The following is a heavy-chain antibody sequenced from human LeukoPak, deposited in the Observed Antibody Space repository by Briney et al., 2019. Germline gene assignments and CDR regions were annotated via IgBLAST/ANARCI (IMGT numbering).Heavy chain of an antibody. CDR3: ARDWGDITGGTFDY. Sequence: ASVKVSCKASGGTFSSYAISWVRQAPGQGLEWMGRIIPILGIANYAQKFQGRVTITADKSTSTAYMELSSLRSEDTAVYYCARDWGDITGGTFDYWGQGTLVTVSS. J-gene: IGHJ4*02. CDR2: IIPILGIA. CDR1: GGTFSSYA. D-gene: IGHD1-14*01. V-gene: IGHV1-69*04.